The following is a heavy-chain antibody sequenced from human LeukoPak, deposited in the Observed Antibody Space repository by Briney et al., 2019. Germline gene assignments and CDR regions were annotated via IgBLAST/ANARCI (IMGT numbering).Heavy chain of an antibody. D-gene: IGHD6-13*01. CDR2: IYYTGNT. CDR3: ARGLSSSWYWFNT. Sequence: SETLSLTCTVSGGSISNYYWNWIRQPPGKGLEWIGYIYYTGNTNYNPSLKSRVTISVDTSKNQFSLKLSSVTAADTAVYYCARGLSSSWYWFNTWGQGTLVTVSS. J-gene: IGHJ5*02. CDR1: GGSISNYY. V-gene: IGHV4-59*01.